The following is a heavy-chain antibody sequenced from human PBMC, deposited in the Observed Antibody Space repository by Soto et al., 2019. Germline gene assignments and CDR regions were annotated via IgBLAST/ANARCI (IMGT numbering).Heavy chain of an antibody. V-gene: IGHV1-3*01. D-gene: IGHD3-3*01. CDR3: ARTPGPSDFWSGYYNDWFDP. J-gene: IGHJ5*02. CDR2: INAGNGNT. CDR1: GYTFTSYA. Sequence: ASVKVSCKASGYTFTSYAMHWVRQAPGQRLEWMGWINAGNGNTKYSQKFQGRVTITRDTSASTAYMELSSLRSEDTAVYYCARTPGPSDFWSGYYNDWFDPWGQGTLVTVSS.